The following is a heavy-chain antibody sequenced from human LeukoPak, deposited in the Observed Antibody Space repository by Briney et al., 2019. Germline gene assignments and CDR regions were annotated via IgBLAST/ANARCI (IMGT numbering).Heavy chain of an antibody. CDR2: IYHSGST. Sequence: SETLSLTCAVSGYSISSGYYWGWIRQPPGKGLEWIGSIYHSGSTYYNPSLKSRVTISVDTSKNQFSLKLSSVTAADTAVYYCARAQGYCSGGCCYRSGYNWFDPWGQGTLVTVSS. D-gene: IGHD2-15*01. V-gene: IGHV4-38-2*01. J-gene: IGHJ5*02. CDR3: ARAQGYCSGGCCYRSGYNWFDP. CDR1: GYSISSGYY.